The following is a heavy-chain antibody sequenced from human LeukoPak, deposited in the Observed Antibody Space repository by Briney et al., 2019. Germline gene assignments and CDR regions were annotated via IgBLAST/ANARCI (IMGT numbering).Heavy chain of an antibody. Sequence: GXSLRXXCAASGFTFSSYEMNWVRQAPGKGLEWVSYISSSGSTIYYADSVKGRFTISRDNSKNKIYLQMNSLRPEDTALYYCXXXGXXXGXXRPSYYYYYMDVWGKGTTVTISS. J-gene: IGHJ6*03. CDR1: GFTFSSYE. CDR3: XXXGXXXGXXRPSYYYYYMDV. V-gene: IGHV3-48*03. CDR2: ISSSGSTI.